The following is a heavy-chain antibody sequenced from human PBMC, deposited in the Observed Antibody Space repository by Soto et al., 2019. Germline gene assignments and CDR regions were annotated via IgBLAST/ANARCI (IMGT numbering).Heavy chain of an antibody. J-gene: IGHJ5*02. CDR1: GGTIIGLGCC. CDR2: IHHSGST. D-gene: IGHD3-10*01. V-gene: IGHV4-30-2*01. CDR3: ARCYYGSGSYYNSRWFDP. Sequence: SETLSLTCDLSGGTIIGLGCCWIWNRQHPGKGLEWIGNIHHSGSTYYNPSLKSRVTISVDTSKNQFSLKLSSVTAADTAVYYCARCYYGSGSYYNSRWFDPWGQGTLVTVSS.